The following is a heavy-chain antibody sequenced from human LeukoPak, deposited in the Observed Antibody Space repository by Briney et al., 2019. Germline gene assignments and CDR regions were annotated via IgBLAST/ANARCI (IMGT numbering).Heavy chain of an antibody. D-gene: IGHD2-2*01. CDR1: GYTFTGYH. V-gene: IGHV1-2*06. Sequence: ASVKVSCKASGYTFTGYHMHWVRQAPGQGLEWMGRINPNSGDTNYAQKFQDRVTMTRDTSISTAYMELSRLRSDDTAVYYCARDYCSSTSCLFDYWAREPWPPSPQ. CDR3: ARDYCSSTSCLFDY. J-gene: IGHJ4*02. CDR2: INPNSGDT.